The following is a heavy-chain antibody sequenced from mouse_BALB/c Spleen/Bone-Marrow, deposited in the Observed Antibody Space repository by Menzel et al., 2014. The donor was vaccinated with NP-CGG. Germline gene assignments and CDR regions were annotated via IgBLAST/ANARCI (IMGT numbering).Heavy chain of an antibody. D-gene: IGHD2-3*01. V-gene: IGHV4-1*02. CDR1: GFDFNSYW. Sequence: EVKLMESGGGLVQPGGSLKLSRAASGFDFNSYWMSWVRQAPGKGLEWIGEINPDSNTINYTPSLKDKFIISRDNAKNTLYLQMSKVRSEDTALYYCARLGYYGWFAYWGQGTLVTVSA. CDR3: ARLGYYGWFAY. CDR2: INPDSNTI. J-gene: IGHJ3*01.